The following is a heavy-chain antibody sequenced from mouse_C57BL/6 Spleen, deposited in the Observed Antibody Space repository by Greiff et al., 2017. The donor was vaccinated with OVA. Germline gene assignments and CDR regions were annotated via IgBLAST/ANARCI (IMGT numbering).Heavy chain of an antibody. D-gene: IGHD1-1*01. CDR2: ISSGGDYI. V-gene: IGHV5-9-1*02. Sequence: EVKLQESGEGLVKPGGSLKLSCAASGFTFSSYAMSWVRQTPEKRLEWVAYISSGGDYIYYADTVKGRFTISRDNARNTLYLQMSSLKSEDTAMYYCTRDRPYYGSHYFDYWGQGTTLTVSS. J-gene: IGHJ2*01. CDR1: GFTFSSYA. CDR3: TRDRPYYGSHYFDY.